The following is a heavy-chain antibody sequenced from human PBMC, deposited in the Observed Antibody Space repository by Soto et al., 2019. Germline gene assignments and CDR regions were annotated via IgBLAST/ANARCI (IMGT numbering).Heavy chain of an antibody. Sequence: QVQLVQSGAEEKTHGASVKVSCKGSGYTFNIFAIHWVRQAPGHSLEWMGWINARTGNTKYSEKFQGRITITTDTSASTAYMDLSSLTSEDTAIYYCASDVAGDVNWGFDPLGQGTLVTVFS. D-gene: IGHD7-27*01. CDR3: ASDVAGDVNWGFDP. J-gene: IGHJ5*02. CDR2: INARTGNT. CDR1: GYTFNIFA. V-gene: IGHV1-3*05.